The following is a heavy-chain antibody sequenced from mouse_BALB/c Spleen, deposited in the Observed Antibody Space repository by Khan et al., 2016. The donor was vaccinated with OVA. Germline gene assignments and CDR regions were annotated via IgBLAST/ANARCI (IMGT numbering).Heavy chain of an antibody. D-gene: IGHD2-10*01. CDR3: ARQPYYHYNIMDY. CDR1: GFSLTNYG. J-gene: IGHJ4*01. V-gene: IGHV2-6-1*01. CDR2: IWNDGTT. Sequence: QVQLKESGPGLAAPSQSLSITCTISGFSLTNYGVHWVRQPPGKGLEWLVVIWNDGTTTYNSSLKSRLTITKDHSQSQVFLKMNSLQTEDTAIYVCARQPYYHYNIMDYWEQGTSVTVSS.